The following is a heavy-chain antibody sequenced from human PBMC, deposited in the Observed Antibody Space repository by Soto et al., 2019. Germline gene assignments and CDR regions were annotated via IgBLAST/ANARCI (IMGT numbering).Heavy chain of an antibody. J-gene: IGHJ4*02. CDR3: ARDSSGDTYYYDSSGQY. Sequence: GGSLRLSCAASGFTFSDYYMNWIRQVPGKGLEWLSYISSINNYTHYAGSVRGRFTISRDNTRNSLYLQMNSLRAEDTAVYYCARDSSGDTYYYDSSGQYWGQGTLVNVSS. CDR2: ISSINNYT. V-gene: IGHV3-11*06. D-gene: IGHD3-22*01. CDR1: GFTFSDYY.